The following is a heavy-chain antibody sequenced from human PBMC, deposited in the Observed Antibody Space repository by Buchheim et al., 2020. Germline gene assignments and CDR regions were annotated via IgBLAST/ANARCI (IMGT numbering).Heavy chain of an antibody. Sequence: QARLVESGGGVVPPGSSLRLSCEASGFPFSSYAMNWVRQAPGKGPEWLAYILHDGTNIHYADSVKGRFTISRDNSKNTIYLPMNSLRREDTAVYYCAREAVTASPRPFDPWGPGT. CDR1: GFPFSSYA. J-gene: IGHJ5*02. CDR2: ILHDGTNI. D-gene: IGHD2-21*02. V-gene: IGHV3-30*03. CDR3: AREAVTASPRPFDP.